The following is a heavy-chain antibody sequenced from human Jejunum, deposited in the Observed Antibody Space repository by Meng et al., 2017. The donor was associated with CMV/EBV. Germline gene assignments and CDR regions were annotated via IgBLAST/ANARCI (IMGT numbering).Heavy chain of an antibody. CDR3: ARGIGHASNNSHDY. Sequence: VSGDSITSHYWSWIRQPPGKGLEWMGYVYYSGSATYRPSLRSRVSISVDMSKNQVSLNLRSVTAADTAMYFCARGIGHASNNSHDYWGQGTLVTVSS. CDR1: GDSITSHY. CDR2: VYYSGSA. D-gene: IGHD1-1*01. J-gene: IGHJ4*02. V-gene: IGHV4-59*11.